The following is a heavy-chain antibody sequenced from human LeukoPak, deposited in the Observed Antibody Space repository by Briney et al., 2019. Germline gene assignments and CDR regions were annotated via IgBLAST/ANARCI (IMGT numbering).Heavy chain of an antibody. CDR3: ARLRCGDCYPNWFDP. V-gene: IGHV4-34*01. J-gene: IGHJ5*02. Sequence: PGGSLRLSCTASGFTFGDYAMSWIRQPPGKGLEWIGEINHSGSTNYNPSLKSRLTISVDTSKNQFSLKLSSVTAADTAVYYCARLRCGDCYPNWFDPWGQGTLVTVSS. CDR1: GFTFGDYA. D-gene: IGHD2-21*02. CDR2: INHSGST.